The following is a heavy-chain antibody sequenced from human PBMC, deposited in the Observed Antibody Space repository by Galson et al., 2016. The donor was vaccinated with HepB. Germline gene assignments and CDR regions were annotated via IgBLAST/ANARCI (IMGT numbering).Heavy chain of an antibody. CDR2: IKTKTDGGTT. CDR1: GFTFSTAW. Sequence: SLRLSCAASGFTFSTAWMNWVRQAPGKGLEWVGRIKTKTDGGTTDYAAPVKGRIIISRDDSENTLYPQMNSLKTEDTAVYYCTRGLSSDYWGQGTLVTVSS. V-gene: IGHV3-15*01. D-gene: IGHD3-10*01. J-gene: IGHJ4*02. CDR3: TRGLSSDY.